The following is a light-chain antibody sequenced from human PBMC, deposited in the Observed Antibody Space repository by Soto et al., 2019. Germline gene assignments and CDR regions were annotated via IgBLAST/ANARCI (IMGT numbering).Light chain of an antibody. J-gene: IGLJ2*01. Sequence: QSVLTQPRSVSGSRGQSVTISCAGTGAEVGGYDFVSWYKQHPGKAPTLIIFDVTKRPSGVPDRFSGSKSGNTASLTISGLQADDEANYYCSSFAGSHVAFGGGTKLTVL. V-gene: IGLV2-11*01. CDR2: DVT. CDR3: SSFAGSHVA. CDR1: GAEVGGYDF.